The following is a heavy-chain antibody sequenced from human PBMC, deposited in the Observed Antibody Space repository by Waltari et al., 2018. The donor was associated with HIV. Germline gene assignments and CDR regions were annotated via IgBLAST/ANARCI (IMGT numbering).Heavy chain of an antibody. Sequence: HVQLVQSGAEVKKPGASVKVSCKASEYTFTSYDINWVRRATGQGLEWLGWMNPNSWNTGYAQRFQGRVTMTRNTSISTAYMELSSLRSEDTAVYFCARGPQDYPKYYFDYWGQGTLVTVSS. CDR1: EYTFTSYD. V-gene: IGHV1-8*01. D-gene: IGHD4-17*01. CDR3: ARGPQDYPKYYFDY. J-gene: IGHJ4*02. CDR2: MNPNSWNT.